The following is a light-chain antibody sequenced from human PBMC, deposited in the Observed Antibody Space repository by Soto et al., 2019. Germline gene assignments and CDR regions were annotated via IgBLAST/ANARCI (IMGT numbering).Light chain of an antibody. CDR2: GAS. CDR1: QSVSSN. Sequence: EIVMTQSPATLSVSPGERATLSCRASQSVSSNLAWYQQKPGQAPRLLIYGASTRATGIPARFSGSGSGTEFTLTISSLQSEDFAVYYCQQYNFWPPITSGHGTRLEIK. V-gene: IGKV3-15*01. CDR3: QQYNFWPPIT. J-gene: IGKJ5*01.